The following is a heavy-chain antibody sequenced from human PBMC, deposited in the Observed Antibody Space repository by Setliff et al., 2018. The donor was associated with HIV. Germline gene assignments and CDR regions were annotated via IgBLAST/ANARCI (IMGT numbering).Heavy chain of an antibody. V-gene: IGHV1-8*02. J-gene: IGHJ1*01. Sequence: ASVKVSCKASGYSFTDYFMHWVRQATGQGLEWMGRMNPNSGNTEYAQQFQGRVTMTRNTSISTAYMELSRLRSDDTAVYYCARDWAEDYYGSGSFQYWGQGTLVTVSS. CDR3: ARDWAEDYYGSGSFQY. D-gene: IGHD3-10*01. CDR1: GYSFTDYF. CDR2: MNPNSGNT.